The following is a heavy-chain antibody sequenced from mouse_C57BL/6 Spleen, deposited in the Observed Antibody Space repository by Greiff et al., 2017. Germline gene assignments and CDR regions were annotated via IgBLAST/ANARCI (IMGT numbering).Heavy chain of an antibody. J-gene: IGHJ3*01. CDR3: AIYVSSPAWFAY. CDR2: ILPGSGST. Sequence: FQLQPSGAELMKPGASVKLSCKATGYTFTGYWIEWVKQRPGHGLAWIGEILPGSGSTNYNEKFKGKATFTADTSSNTAYMQLSSLATDDSAIYDCAIYVSSPAWFAYWGQGTLVTVSA. CDR1: GYTFTGYW. V-gene: IGHV1-9*01. D-gene: IGHD1-1*01.